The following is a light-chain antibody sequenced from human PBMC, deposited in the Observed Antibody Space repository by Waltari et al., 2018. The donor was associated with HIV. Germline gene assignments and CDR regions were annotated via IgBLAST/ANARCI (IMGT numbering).Light chain of an antibody. V-gene: IGLV3-25*03. J-gene: IGLJ3*02. Sequence: SYELTQPPSVSVSPGQTARITCSGDALPKQSAYWYQQKPGQAPVLLIYKDTESPSGIPERFSGSSSGKTVTLTISGVQAEDDADYYCLSADTSVTWVFGGGTKLTVL. CDR2: KDT. CDR1: ALPKQS. CDR3: LSADTSVTWV.